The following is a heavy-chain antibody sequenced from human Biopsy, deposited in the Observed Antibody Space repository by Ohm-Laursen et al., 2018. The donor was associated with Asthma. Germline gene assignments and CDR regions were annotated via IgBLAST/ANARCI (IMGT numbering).Heavy chain of an antibody. J-gene: IGHJ4*02. CDR1: GYSLTDLS. D-gene: IGHD4-17*01. CDR3: ASDFPKDYVRYNFQF. CDR2: HDHEEGGT. V-gene: IGHV1-24*01. Sequence: SVNASCKVSGYSLTDLSMHWVRQAPGQGLEWMGGHDHEEGGTVNARRFQGRVTMTEDTSTDTAYMELSSLSSDDTAVYYCASDFPKDYVRYNFQFWGQGTLVTVSS.